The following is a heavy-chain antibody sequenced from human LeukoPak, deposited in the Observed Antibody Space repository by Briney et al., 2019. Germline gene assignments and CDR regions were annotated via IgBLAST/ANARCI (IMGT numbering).Heavy chain of an antibody. CDR2: ISYDGSNK. V-gene: IGHV3-30-3*01. CDR1: GFTFSSYA. J-gene: IGHJ6*02. Sequence: PGGSLRLSCAASGFTFSSYAMHWVRQAPGKGLEWVAVISYDGSNKYYADSVKGRFTISRDNSKNTLYLQMNSLRAEDTAVYYCAGDYVSHYYYGMDVWGQGTTVTVSS. CDR3: AGDYVSHYYYGMDV. D-gene: IGHD4-17*01.